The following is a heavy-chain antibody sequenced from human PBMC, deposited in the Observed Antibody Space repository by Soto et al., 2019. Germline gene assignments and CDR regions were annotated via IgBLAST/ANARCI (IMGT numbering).Heavy chain of an antibody. J-gene: IGHJ5*02. Sequence: PGESLKISCKGSGYSFTSYWIGWVRQMPGEGLEWMGIIYPGDSDTRYSPSFQGQVTISADKSISTAYLQWSSLKASDTAMYYCARHSYYYDSMNWFDPWGQGTLVTVSS. D-gene: IGHD3-22*01. CDR3: ARHSYYYDSMNWFDP. CDR1: GYSFTSYW. V-gene: IGHV5-51*01. CDR2: IYPGDSDT.